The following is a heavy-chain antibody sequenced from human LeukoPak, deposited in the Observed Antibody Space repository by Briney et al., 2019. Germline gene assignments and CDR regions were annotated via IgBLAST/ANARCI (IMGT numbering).Heavy chain of an antibody. J-gene: IGHJ4*02. Sequence: PGGSLRLSCAASGFTFSSYGMHWVRQAPGKGLEWVAVISYDGSNKYYADSVKGRFTISRDNSKNTLYLQMNSLRAEDTAVYYCAKVGFSGYYILFDYWGQGTLVTVSS. CDR2: ISYDGSNK. V-gene: IGHV3-30*18. D-gene: IGHD3-22*01. CDR1: GFTFSSYG. CDR3: AKVGFSGYYILFDY.